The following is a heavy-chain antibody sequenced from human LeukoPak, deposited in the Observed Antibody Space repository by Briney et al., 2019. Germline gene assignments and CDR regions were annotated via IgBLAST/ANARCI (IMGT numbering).Heavy chain of an antibody. Sequence: TGGSLRLSCAASGFTFSSYSMNWVRQAPGKGLEWVSYISTGSSTIYYADSVKSRFTISRDNAENSLFLQMNSLRAEDTAVYYCGRAGTALDYWGQGTLVTVSS. V-gene: IGHV3-48*04. CDR2: ISTGSSTI. CDR1: GFTFSSYS. CDR3: GRAGTALDY. J-gene: IGHJ4*02. D-gene: IGHD2-21*02.